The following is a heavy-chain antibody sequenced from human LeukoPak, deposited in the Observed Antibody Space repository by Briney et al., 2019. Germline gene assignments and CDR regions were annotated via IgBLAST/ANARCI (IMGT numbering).Heavy chain of an antibody. V-gene: IGHV1-2*02. CDR3: ARPLTAAGTSYYYYGMDV. J-gene: IGHJ6*02. D-gene: IGHD6-13*01. Sequence: GASVKVSRKASGYTFTGYYMHWVRQAPGQGLEWMGWINPNSGGTNYAQKFQGRVTMTRDTSISTAYMELSRLRSDDTAVYYCARPLTAAGTSYYYYGMDVWGQGTTVTVSS. CDR1: GYTFTGYY. CDR2: INPNSGGT.